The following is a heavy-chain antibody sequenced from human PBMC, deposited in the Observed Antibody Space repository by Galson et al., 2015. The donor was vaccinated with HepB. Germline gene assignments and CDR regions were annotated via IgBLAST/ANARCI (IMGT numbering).Heavy chain of an antibody. J-gene: IGHJ6*02. Sequence: SVKVSCKASGGTFSSYAISWVRQAPGQGLEWMGGIIPIFGTANYAQKFQGRVTITADESTSTAYMELSSLRSEDTAVYYCACPDLHVVVAATRSYYYGMDVWGQGTTVTVSS. CDR2: IIPIFGTA. CDR3: ACPDLHVVVAATRSYYYGMDV. D-gene: IGHD2-15*01. CDR1: GGTFSSYA. V-gene: IGHV1-69*13.